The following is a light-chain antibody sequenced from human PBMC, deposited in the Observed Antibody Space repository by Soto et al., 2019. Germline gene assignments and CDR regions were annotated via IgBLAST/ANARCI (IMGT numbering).Light chain of an antibody. CDR2: VGTGGIVG. CDR3: GADHGSGSNFGWV. CDR1: SGYSDYK. J-gene: IGLJ3*02. Sequence: QPVLTQPPSASASLGASVTLTCTLSSGYSDYKVDWYQQRPGKGPRFVMRVGTGGIVGSKGEGIPDRFSVLGSCLNRYLTIENIQEEDESDYHCGADHGSGSNFGWVFGGGTKLTVL. V-gene: IGLV9-49*01.